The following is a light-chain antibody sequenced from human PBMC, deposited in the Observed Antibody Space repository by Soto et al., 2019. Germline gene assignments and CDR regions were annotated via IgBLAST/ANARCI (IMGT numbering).Light chain of an antibody. Sequence: QSVLTQPRSVSGSPGQSVTISCTGTSSDVGGYNFVSWYQQHPGKAPKLIIYDVSKRPSGVPDRFSGSKSGNTASLTISGLQAEDEADYYCHSYDRSLSGYVFGTGTKVTVL. J-gene: IGLJ1*01. CDR1: SSDVGGYNF. CDR3: HSYDRSLSGYV. V-gene: IGLV2-11*01. CDR2: DVS.